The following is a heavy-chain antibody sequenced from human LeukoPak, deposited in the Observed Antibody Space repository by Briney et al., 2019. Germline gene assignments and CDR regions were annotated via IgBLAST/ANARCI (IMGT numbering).Heavy chain of an antibody. D-gene: IGHD4-23*01. CDR1: GFSISYYG. CDR2: ISYDGGNK. J-gene: IGHJ4*02. CDR3: AKDFGTVVTHSALDY. Sequence: PGRSLRLSCAASGFSISYYGMHWVRQAPGKGLEWVAVISYDGGNKYYADSVKGRFTISRDNSKNTLYLQMNSLRAEDTAVYYCAKDFGTVVTHSALDYWGQGTLVTVSS. V-gene: IGHV3-30*18.